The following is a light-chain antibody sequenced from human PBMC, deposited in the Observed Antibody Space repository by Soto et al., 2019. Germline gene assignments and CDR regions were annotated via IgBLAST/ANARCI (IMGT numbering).Light chain of an antibody. V-gene: IGLV2-8*01. J-gene: IGLJ1*01. CDR2: EVT. CDR3: SSYAGSNNFV. CDR1: SSDVGAYNY. Sequence: QSALTHPPSASGSPGQSVTISCTGTSSDVGAYNYVSWYQQHPGKAPNLMIYEVTKRTSGVPDRFSGSKSGNTASLTVSGLQAEDEADYYCSSYAGSNNFVFGTGTKVTVL.